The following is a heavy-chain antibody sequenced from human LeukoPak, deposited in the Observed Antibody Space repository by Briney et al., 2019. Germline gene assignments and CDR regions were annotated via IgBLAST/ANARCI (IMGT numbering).Heavy chain of an antibody. V-gene: IGHV1-8*03. D-gene: IGHD3-10*01. CDR2: MNPNSGNT. J-gene: IGHJ4*02. CDR3: ARGRLWFGELNY. CDR1: GYTFTGYY. Sequence: ASVKVSCKASGYTFTGYYMHWVRQAPGQGLEWMGWMNPNSGNTGYAQKFQGRVTITRNTSISTAYMELSSLRSEDTAVYYCARGRLWFGELNYWGQGTLVTVSS.